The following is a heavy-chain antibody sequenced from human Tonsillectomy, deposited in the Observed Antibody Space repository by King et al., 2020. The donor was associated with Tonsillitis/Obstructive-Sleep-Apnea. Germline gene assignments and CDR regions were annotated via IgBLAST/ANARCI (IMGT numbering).Heavy chain of an antibody. J-gene: IGHJ6*02. V-gene: IGHV3-15*07. CDR3: TRCRHGSGSPRGYFYYGMDV. Sequence: EVQLVESGGGLVKPGGSLRLSCAASGFTFSDVWMNWVRQAPGKGLEWVGRIKNKRDGGTTDYAAPVKGRFTISRDDSKNTVYLQMNSLQTEDRAVYYCTRCRHGSGSPRGYFYYGMDVWGQGTTVTVSS. D-gene: IGHD3-10*01. CDR1: GFTFSDVW. CDR2: IKNKRDGGTT.